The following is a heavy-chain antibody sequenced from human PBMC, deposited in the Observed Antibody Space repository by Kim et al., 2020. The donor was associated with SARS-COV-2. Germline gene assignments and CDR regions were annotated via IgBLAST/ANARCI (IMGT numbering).Heavy chain of an antibody. J-gene: IGHJ6*02. Sequence: ASVKVSCKASGYTFTSYAMHWVRQAPGQRLEWMGWINAGNGNTKYSQKFQGRVTITRDTSASTAYMELSSLRSEDTAVYYCAGPYYDILTGPPYYYYYGMDVWGQGTTVTVSS. D-gene: IGHD3-9*01. CDR1: GYTFTSYA. V-gene: IGHV1-3*01. CDR3: AGPYYDILTGPPYYYYYGMDV. CDR2: INAGNGNT.